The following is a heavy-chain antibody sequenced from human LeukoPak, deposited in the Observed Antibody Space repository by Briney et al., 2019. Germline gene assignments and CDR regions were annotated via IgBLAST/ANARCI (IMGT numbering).Heavy chain of an antibody. Sequence: GGSLRLSCAASGLTFEDYTMHWVRQAPGKGLEWIALISWDGADTYYADSVKGRFTISRDNTKNSLYLQMNSLRTEDIALYYCVAGRWGSLDEFDYWGQGTLVIVSS. D-gene: IGHD3-16*01. CDR3: VAGRWGSLDEFDY. CDR2: ISWDGADT. CDR1: GLTFEDYT. V-gene: IGHV3-43*01. J-gene: IGHJ4*02.